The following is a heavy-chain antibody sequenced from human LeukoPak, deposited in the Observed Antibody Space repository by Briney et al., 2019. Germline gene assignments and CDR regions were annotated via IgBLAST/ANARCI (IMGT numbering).Heavy chain of an antibody. CDR2: INHSGST. CDR1: GGSFSGYY. V-gene: IGHV4-34*01. Sequence: SETLSLTCAVYGGSFSGYYWSWIRQPPGKGLEWIGEINHSGSTNYNPSLKSRVTISVDTSKNQFSLKLSSVTAADTAVYYCARGLTRYCSSTSCNYYGMDVWGQGTTVTVSS. D-gene: IGHD2-2*01. J-gene: IGHJ6*02. CDR3: ARGLTRYCSSTSCNYYGMDV.